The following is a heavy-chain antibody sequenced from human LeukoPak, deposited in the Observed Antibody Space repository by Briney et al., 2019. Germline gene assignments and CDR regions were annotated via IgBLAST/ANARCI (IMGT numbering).Heavy chain of an antibody. CDR1: GYTFTSYG. V-gene: IGHV1-18*01. CDR2: ISAYNGNT. J-gene: IGHJ4*02. CDR3: ARDREDIVVVPAAMMDY. D-gene: IGHD2-2*01. Sequence: GASVTVSCKASGYTFTSYGISWVRQAPGQGLEWMGWISAYNGNTNYARKLQGRVTMTTDTSTSTAYMELRSLRSDDTAVYYCARDREDIVVVPAAMMDYWGQGTLVTVSS.